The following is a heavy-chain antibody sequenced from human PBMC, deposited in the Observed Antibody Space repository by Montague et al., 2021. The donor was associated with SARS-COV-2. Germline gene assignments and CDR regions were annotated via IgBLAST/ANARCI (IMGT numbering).Heavy chain of an antibody. CDR1: GGSFSDFF. V-gene: IGHV4-34*01. Sequence: SETLSLTCAVTGGSFSDFFWTWIRQSPGKGLEWIGDINHRGTTNYNPSLKSRVTISADTSKNQFSLYLGSVTAADTAVYYCARGREHFKMIVVVMTGREDYFDYWGQGTLVTVSS. CDR2: INHRGTT. D-gene: IGHD3-22*01. CDR3: ARGREHFKMIVVVMTGREDYFDY. J-gene: IGHJ4*02.